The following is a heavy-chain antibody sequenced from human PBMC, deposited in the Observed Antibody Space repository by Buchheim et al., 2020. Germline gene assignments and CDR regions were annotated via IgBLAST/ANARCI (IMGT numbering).Heavy chain of an antibody. D-gene: IGHD6-19*01. CDR1: EFTFSSYG. CDR3: AKVGEAVAGDYYYYGMDV. V-gene: IGHV3-30*18. Sequence: QVQLVESGGGVVQPGRSLRLSYAASEFTFSSYGMHWVRQAPGKGLEWVAVISYDGSNKYYADSVKGRFTISRDNSKNTLYLQMNSLRAEDTAVYYCAKVGEAVAGDYYYYGMDVWGQGTT. J-gene: IGHJ6*02. CDR2: ISYDGSNK.